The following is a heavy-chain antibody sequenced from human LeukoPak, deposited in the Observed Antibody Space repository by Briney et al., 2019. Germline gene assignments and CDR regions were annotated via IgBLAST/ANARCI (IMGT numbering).Heavy chain of an antibody. CDR2: SYYTGST. CDR1: GGSISSQY. V-gene: IGHV4-59*08. CDR3: ARLERRQEAFDI. D-gene: IGHD1-1*01. Sequence: SETLSLTCTVSGGSISSQYRSWIRQPPGKGLEWIGYSYYTGSTNYNPSLKSRVTISVDTSKNQFSLRLSSVTAADTAVYYCARLERRQEAFDIWGQGTMVTVSS. J-gene: IGHJ3*02.